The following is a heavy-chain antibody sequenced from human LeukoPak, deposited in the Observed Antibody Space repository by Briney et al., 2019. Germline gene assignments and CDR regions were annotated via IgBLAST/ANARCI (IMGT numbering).Heavy chain of an antibody. CDR3: ARERVLGGTQSNTEYFQH. CDR2: INPNSGGT. Sequence: GASVKVSCKASGYTFTGYYMHWVRQAPGQGLEWMGWINPNSGGTNYAQKFQGRVTMTRDTSISTAYMELSRLRSDDTAVYYRARERVLGGTQSNTEYFQHWGQGTLVTVSS. J-gene: IGHJ1*01. D-gene: IGHD1-1*01. CDR1: GYTFTGYY. V-gene: IGHV1-2*02.